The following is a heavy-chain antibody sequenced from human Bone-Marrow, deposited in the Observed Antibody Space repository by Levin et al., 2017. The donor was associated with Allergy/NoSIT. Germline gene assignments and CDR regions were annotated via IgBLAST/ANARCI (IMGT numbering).Heavy chain of an antibody. J-gene: IGHJ6*02. CDR1: GYTLTELS. D-gene: IGHD1-26*01. CDR3: ATDTPRDLHARRVGYYYYGMDV. Sequence: ASVKVSCKVSGYTLTELSMHWVRQAPGKGLEWMGGFDPEDGETIYAQKFQGRVTMTEDTSTDTAYMELSSLRSEDTAVYYCATDTPRDLHARRVGYYYYGMDVWGQGTTVTVSS. CDR2: FDPEDGET. V-gene: IGHV1-24*01.